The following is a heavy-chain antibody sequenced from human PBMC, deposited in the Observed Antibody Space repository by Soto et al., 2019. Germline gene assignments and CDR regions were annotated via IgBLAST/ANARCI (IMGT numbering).Heavy chain of an antibody. V-gene: IGHV3-74*01. CDR1: GFTFSYYW. Sequence: EVRLVESEGGLVQPGGSLSLSCAASGFTFSYYWMHWVRQAPGQGLLWVSRIHSDGSSTTYADSVKGRFTISRDNAKNTVSLQMNSLRFEDTGVYFCARGDRGAFDLWGQGTMVTVSS. D-gene: IGHD2-21*02. CDR2: IHSDGSST. CDR3: ARGDRGAFDL. J-gene: IGHJ3*01.